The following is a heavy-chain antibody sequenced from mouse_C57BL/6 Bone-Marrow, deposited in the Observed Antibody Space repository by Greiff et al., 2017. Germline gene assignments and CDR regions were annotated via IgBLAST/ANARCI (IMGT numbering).Heavy chain of an antibody. J-gene: IGHJ4*01. CDR1: GYTFTEYT. D-gene: IGHD1-1*01. V-gene: IGHV1-62-2*01. CDR3: ARHEEYYYGSSPYYAMDY. Sequence: QVQLKESGAELVKPGASVKLSCKASGYTFTEYTIHWVKQRSGQGLEWIGWFYPGSGSIKYNEKFEDKATLTADKSSSTVYMELSRLTSEDSAVYFCARHEEYYYGSSPYYAMDYWGQGTSVTVSS. CDR2: FYPGSGSI.